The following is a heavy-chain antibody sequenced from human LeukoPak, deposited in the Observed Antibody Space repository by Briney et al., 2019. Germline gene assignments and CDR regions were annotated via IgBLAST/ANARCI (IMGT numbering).Heavy chain of an antibody. D-gene: IGHD2-15*01. CDR1: GFTFSDYY. J-gene: IGHJ4*02. CDR2: ISSSGSTI. CDR3: ARVVVVVAAQCYYFDY. V-gene: IGHV3-11*04. Sequence: PGGSLRLSCAASGFTFSDYYMSWIRQAPGKGLEWVSYISSSGSTIYYADSVKGRFTISRDNAKNSLYLQMNSLRAEDTAVYYCARVVVVVAAQCYYFDYWGQGTLVTVSS.